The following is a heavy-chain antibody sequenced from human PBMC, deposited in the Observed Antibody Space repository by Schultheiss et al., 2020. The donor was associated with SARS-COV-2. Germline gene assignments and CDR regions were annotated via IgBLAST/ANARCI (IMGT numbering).Heavy chain of an antibody. CDR2: ISSSGSTI. J-gene: IGHJ6*02. CDR3: AKGYGDYYYYGMDV. D-gene: IGHD4-17*01. CDR1: GFTFSSYA. V-gene: IGHV3-48*01. Sequence: GGSLRLSCAASGFTFSSYAMSWVRQAPGKGLEWVSYISSSGSTIYYADSVKGRFTISRDNSKNTLYLQMNSLRAEDTAVYYCAKGYGDYYYYGMDVWGQGTTVTVSS.